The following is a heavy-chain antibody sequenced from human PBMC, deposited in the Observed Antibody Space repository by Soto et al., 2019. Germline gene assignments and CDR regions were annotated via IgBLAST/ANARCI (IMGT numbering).Heavy chain of an antibody. D-gene: IGHD4-17*01. CDR1: GFTVSSNY. Sequence: GGSLRLSCAASGFTVSSNYMSWVRQAPGKGLEWVSVIYSGGSTYYADSVKGRFTISRDNSKNTLYLQMNSLRAEDTAVYYCARTTTVAKTYFDYWGQGTLVTVSS. V-gene: IGHV3-66*01. CDR2: IYSGGST. J-gene: IGHJ4*02. CDR3: ARTTTVAKTYFDY.